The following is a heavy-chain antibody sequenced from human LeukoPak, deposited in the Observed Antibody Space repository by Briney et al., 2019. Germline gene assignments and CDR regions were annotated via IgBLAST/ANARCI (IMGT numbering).Heavy chain of an antibody. D-gene: IGHD3-9*01. V-gene: IGHV3-23*01. J-gene: IGHJ4*02. Sequence: GGSLRLSCAASGFTFSSYSMNWVRQAPGKGLEWVSAISGSGGSTYYADSVKGRFTISRDNSKNMLYLQMNSLRAEDTAVYYCAKARNYDILTGLSDYWGQGTLVTVSS. CDR2: ISGSGGST. CDR1: GFTFSSYS. CDR3: AKARNYDILTGLSDY.